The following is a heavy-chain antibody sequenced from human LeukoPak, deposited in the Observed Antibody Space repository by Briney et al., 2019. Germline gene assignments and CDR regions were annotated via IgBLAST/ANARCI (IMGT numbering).Heavy chain of an antibody. J-gene: IGHJ5*02. CDR2: VSWNSGSI. V-gene: IGHV3-9*01. CDR3: AKGAYYDSSGTNWFDP. Sequence: PGGSLRLSCAASGFTYDDFAMHCLPHAPGKGLECVPGVSWNSGSIGYADSVKGRFTISRDNAKNSLYLQMNSLRAEDTALYYCAKGAYYDSSGTNWFDPWGQGTLVTVSS. D-gene: IGHD3-22*01. CDR1: GFTYDDFA.